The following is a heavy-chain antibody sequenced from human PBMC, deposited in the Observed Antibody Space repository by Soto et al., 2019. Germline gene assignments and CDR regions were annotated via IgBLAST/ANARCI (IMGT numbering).Heavy chain of an antibody. J-gene: IGHJ6*02. CDR2: IPQEGVDG. Sequence: GGSLRLSCEVSGFTFSMYSMTWGRQSPGKGLEWVAKIPQEGVDGHYADSVKGRFTISRDNGKNSLYLQLNNLRAEDTAVYYCARDHLILPAHDLFYGSDVWCRGTTVTVSS. CDR3: ARDHLILPAHDLFYGSDV. CDR1: GFTFSMYS. D-gene: IGHD2-21*02. V-gene: IGHV3-7*03.